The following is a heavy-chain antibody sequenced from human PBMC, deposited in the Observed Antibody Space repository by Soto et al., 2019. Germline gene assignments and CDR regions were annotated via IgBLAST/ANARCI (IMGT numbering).Heavy chain of an antibody. CDR1: GGTFSSYA. J-gene: IGHJ5*02. CDR3: ARDLGGGIAAAGILLEDWFDP. D-gene: IGHD6-13*01. CDR2: IIPIFGTA. V-gene: IGHV1-69*01. Sequence: QVQLVQSGAEVKKPGSSVKVSCKASGGTFSSYAISWVRQAPGQGLEWMGGIIPIFGTANYAQKFQGRVTITADESTSTAYMELSSLRSEDTAVYYCARDLGGGIAAAGILLEDWFDPWGQGTLVTVSS.